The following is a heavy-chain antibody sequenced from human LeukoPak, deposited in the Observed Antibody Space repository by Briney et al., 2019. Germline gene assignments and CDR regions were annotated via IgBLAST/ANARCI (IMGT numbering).Heavy chain of an antibody. CDR3: ATVSVTFNGDYLYFDY. CDR2: FDPEDGET. J-gene: IGHJ4*02. D-gene: IGHD4-17*01. V-gene: IGHV1-24*01. CDR1: GYTLTELS. Sequence: ASVKVSCKVSGYTLTELSMHWVRQAPGKGLEWMGGFDPEDGETIYAQKFQGRVTMTEDTSTDTAYMGLSSLRSEDTAVYYCATVSVTFNGDYLYFDYWGQGTLVTVSS.